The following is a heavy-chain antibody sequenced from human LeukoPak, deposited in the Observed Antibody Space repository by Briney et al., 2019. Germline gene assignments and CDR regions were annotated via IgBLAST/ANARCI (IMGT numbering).Heavy chain of an antibody. Sequence: ASVTVSCKASGYTFTSYYMHWVRQAPGQGLEWMGIINLSGGSTTYAQKFQGRVTMTRDTSTSTVYMELSSLRSEDTAAYYCARGIVATISGYWGQGTLVTVSS. CDR1: GYTFTSYY. J-gene: IGHJ4*02. D-gene: IGHD5-12*01. V-gene: IGHV1-46*01. CDR3: ARGIVATISGY. CDR2: INLSGGST.